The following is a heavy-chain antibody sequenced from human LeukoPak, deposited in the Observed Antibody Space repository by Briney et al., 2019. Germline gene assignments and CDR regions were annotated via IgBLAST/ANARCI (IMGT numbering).Heavy chain of an antibody. CDR2: ISSSSSTI. CDR1: GFTFSSYS. V-gene: IGHV3-48*01. CDR3: ARGAGAYFDY. D-gene: IGHD3-10*01. J-gene: IGHJ4*02. Sequence: GGSLRLSCAASGFTFSSYSMNWVRQAPGKGLEWVSYISSSSSTIYYADSVKGQFTISRDNAKNSLYLQMNSLRAEDTAVYYCARGAGAYFDYWGQGTLVTVSS.